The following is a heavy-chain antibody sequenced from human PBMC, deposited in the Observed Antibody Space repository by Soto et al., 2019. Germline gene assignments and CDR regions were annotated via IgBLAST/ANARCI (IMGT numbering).Heavy chain of an antibody. J-gene: IGHJ4*02. Sequence: QITLKESGPTLVKPTQTLTLTCTLSGFSLSTSGVGVGWIRQPPGKALEWLALIYWDDDKRYSPSLKSRLTITKDTSKNQVVLTMTNMDPVDTATYYCAHRQNPNDWLHPFDYWGQGTLVTVSS. D-gene: IGHD3-9*01. CDR1: GFSLSTSGVG. CDR2: IYWDDDK. V-gene: IGHV2-5*02. CDR3: AHRQNPNDWLHPFDY.